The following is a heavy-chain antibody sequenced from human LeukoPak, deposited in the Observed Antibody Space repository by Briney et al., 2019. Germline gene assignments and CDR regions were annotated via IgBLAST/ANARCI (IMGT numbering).Heavy chain of an antibody. Sequence: GGSLRLSCAASGFTFNYYSMNWVRQAPGKGLEWVSSISHIGSYIYYSDSVKGRFTISRGNVKSSLYLQVNSLRAEDTALYYCARERGYSGQWEFDYWGQGTLVTVSS. CDR2: ISHIGSYI. V-gene: IGHV3-21*04. CDR3: ARERGYSGQWEFDY. CDR1: GFTFNYYS. D-gene: IGHD5-12*01. J-gene: IGHJ4*02.